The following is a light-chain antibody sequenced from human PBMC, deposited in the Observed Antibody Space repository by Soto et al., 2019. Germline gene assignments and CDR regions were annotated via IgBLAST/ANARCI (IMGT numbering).Light chain of an antibody. V-gene: IGLV2-14*01. CDR3: SSYASTGTLDV. Sequence: QSALTQPAPVSGSPGQSITISCTGTSSDVGGFNYVSWYQQHPDKAPKLMIFEVSNRPSGVSNRFSGSKSGNTASLTISGLQAEDEAHYYCSSYASTGTLDVFGTGTKVTVL. CDR1: SSDVGGFNY. J-gene: IGLJ1*01. CDR2: EVS.